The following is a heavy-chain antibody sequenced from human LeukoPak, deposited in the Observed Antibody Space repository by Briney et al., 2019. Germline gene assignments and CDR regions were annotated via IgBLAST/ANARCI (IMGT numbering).Heavy chain of an antibody. CDR3: VREGRSCSTAICEFDY. V-gene: IGHV3-13*01. CDR2: IDTADDT. D-gene: IGHD2-8*01. Sequence: PGGSLRLSCATSGFTFSSYDMHWVRHATGKGLEWVSAIDTADDTYYPDSVKGRFTVSRENAKTSFYLQMNSLRAGDTAVYYCVREGRSCSTAICEFDYWGQGTLVTVSS. CDR1: GFTFSSYD. J-gene: IGHJ4*02.